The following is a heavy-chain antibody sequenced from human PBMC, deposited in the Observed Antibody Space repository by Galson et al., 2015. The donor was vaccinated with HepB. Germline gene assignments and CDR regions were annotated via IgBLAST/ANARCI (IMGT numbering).Heavy chain of an antibody. CDR3: ARGASTPYCSSTSCYLWFDP. J-gene: IGHJ5*02. V-gene: IGHV4-34*01. CDR1: GGSFSAFH. Sequence: LSLTCAVYGGSFSAFHWNWIRQSPGKGLEWIGEINHSGITNYNPSLKSRVTMSVDTSKKQFSLKLDSMTAADTAVYYCARGASTPYCSSTSCYLWFDPWGQGTLVTVSS. D-gene: IGHD2-2*01. CDR2: INHSGIT.